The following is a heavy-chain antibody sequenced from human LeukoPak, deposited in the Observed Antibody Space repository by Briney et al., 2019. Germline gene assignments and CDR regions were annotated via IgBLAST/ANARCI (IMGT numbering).Heavy chain of an antibody. D-gene: IGHD5-24*01. V-gene: IGHV4-39*01. Sequence: PSETPSLTCTVSGGSISSSSYYWGWIRQPPGKGLEWIGSIYYSGSTYYNPSLKSRVTISVDTSKNQFSLKLSSVTAADTAVYYCARRLKRRDGYRNDAFDIWGQGTMVTVSS. CDR1: GGSISSSSYY. CDR2: IYYSGST. J-gene: IGHJ3*02. CDR3: ARRLKRRDGYRNDAFDI.